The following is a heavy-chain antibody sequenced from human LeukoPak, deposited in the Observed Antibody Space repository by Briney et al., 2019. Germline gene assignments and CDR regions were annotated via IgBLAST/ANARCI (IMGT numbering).Heavy chain of an antibody. J-gene: IGHJ6*02. CDR3: ARDRIVGASTFSYYYYYGMDV. CDR2: IYTSGST. D-gene: IGHD1-26*01. CDR1: GGSFSSYY. Sequence: SETLSLTCAVYGGSFSSYYWSWIRQPAGKGLEWIGRIYTSGSTNYNPSLKSRVTMSVDTSKNQFSLKLSSVTAADTAVYYCARDRIVGASTFSYYYYYGMDVRGQGTTVTVSS. V-gene: IGHV4-4*07.